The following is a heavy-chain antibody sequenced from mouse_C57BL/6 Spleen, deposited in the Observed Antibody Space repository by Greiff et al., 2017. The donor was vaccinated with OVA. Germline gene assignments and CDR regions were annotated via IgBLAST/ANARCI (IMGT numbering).Heavy chain of an antibody. CDR2: ISSGSSTI. Sequence: EVKLMESGGGLVKPGGSLKLSCAASGFTFSDYGMHWVRQAPEKGLEWVAYISSGSSTIYYADTVKGRFTISRDNAKNTLFLQMTSLRSEDTAMYYCARATVEDAMDYWGQGTSVTVSS. CDR3: ARATVEDAMDY. CDR1: GFTFSDYG. V-gene: IGHV5-17*01. D-gene: IGHD1-1*01. J-gene: IGHJ4*01.